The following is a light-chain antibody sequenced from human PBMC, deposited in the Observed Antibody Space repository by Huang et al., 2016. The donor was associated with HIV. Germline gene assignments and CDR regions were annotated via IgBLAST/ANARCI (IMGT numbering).Light chain of an antibody. CDR2: STS. CDR1: QDISSW. V-gene: IGKV1-12*01. Sequence: IQLTQSPSSVSASEGDTVRITCRASQDISSWLAWYQQKPGEAPTLLIHSTSILQSGVPSRFNGSGSGTDFFLTINSLRPDDFVTYYCQQANMYPRSFGQGTRLDIK. J-gene: IGKJ5*01. CDR3: QQANMYPRS.